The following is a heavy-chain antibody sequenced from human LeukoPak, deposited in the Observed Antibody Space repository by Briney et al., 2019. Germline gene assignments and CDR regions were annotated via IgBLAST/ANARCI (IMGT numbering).Heavy chain of an antibody. CDR3: ARQASSGWYEYYFDY. J-gene: IGHJ4*02. CDR2: IYPGDSQS. CDR1: GYSFTNYW. V-gene: IGHV5-51*01. D-gene: IGHD6-19*01. Sequence: GESLKISCKGSGYSFTNYWIGWVRQMPGKGLEWMGIIYPGDSQSTYSPSFRGQVIISADKSISTAYLQWSSLKASDTAMYYCARQASSGWYEYYFDYWGQGTLVTVSS.